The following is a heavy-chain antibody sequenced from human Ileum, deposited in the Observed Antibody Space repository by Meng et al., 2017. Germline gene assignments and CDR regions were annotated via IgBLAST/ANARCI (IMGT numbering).Heavy chain of an antibody. J-gene: IGHJ4*02. CDR1: GDSISSSNW. Sequence: QLQEWRHVRVAPSATLSLPCGVSGDSISSSNWWNWVRQPPGKGLEWIGEIFHTGSTNYNPSLKSRVTISADKSKNQFSLNLSSVTAADTAVYYCATNKNKKIDYWGQGTLVTVSS. D-gene: IGHD2/OR15-2a*01. V-gene: IGHV4-4*02. CDR2: IFHTGST. CDR3: ATNKNKKIDY.